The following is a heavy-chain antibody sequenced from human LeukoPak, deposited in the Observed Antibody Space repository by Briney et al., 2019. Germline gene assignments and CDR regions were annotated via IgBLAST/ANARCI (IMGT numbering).Heavy chain of an antibody. CDR3: AREGGDGYN. CDR1: GYTFTSYD. Sequence: GSVKVSCKASGYTFTSYDINWVRQAPGQGVEGMGWMNPNSGNTDYAQKFQGRVTMTRNTSISTPYMELSSLRSEDTAVYYCAREGGDGYNWGQGTLVTVSS. J-gene: IGHJ4*02. D-gene: IGHD5-24*01. V-gene: IGHV1-8*01. CDR2: MNPNSGNT.